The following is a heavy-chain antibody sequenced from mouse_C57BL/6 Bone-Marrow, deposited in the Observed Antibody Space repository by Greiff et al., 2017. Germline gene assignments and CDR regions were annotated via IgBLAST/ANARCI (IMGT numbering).Heavy chain of an antibody. J-gene: IGHJ2*01. CDR2: IDPDDGET. D-gene: IGHD1-1*01. Sequence: VQLQQSGAELVKPGASVKLSCTASGFTIKDYYIHWVKQRPEQGLEWIGRIDPDDGETNYTPKFQDKATITADTSSNTAYLQLSSLTSEDTAVYYCTRSLIYYGTNYWGQGTTLTVSA. CDR3: TRSLIYYGTNY. CDR1: GFTIKDYY. V-gene: IGHV14-2*01.